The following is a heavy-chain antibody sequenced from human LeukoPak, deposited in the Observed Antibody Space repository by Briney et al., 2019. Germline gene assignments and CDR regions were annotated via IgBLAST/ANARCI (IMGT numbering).Heavy chain of an antibody. J-gene: IGHJ5*01. Sequence: SQTLSLTCAVSGGSISSGGYSWSWIRQPPGKGLEWIGYIYHSGSTYYNSSLKSRVTISVDRSKNQFSLKLSSVTAADTAVYYCAREYSSGSRGWFDSWGQGTLVTVSS. CDR3: AREYSSGSRGWFDS. CDR1: GGSISSGGYS. CDR2: IYHSGST. V-gene: IGHV4-30-2*01. D-gene: IGHD6-19*01.